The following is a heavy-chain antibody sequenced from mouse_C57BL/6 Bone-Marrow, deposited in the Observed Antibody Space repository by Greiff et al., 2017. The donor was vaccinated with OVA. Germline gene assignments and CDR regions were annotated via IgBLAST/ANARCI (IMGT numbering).Heavy chain of an antibody. D-gene: IGHD2-4*01. CDR1: GFTFSDYG. J-gene: IGHJ3*01. CDR3: ARQGGVYYDYGGFAY. Sequence: EVKVVESGGGLVQPGGSLKLSCAASGFTFSDYGMAWVRQAPRKGPEWVAFISNLAYSIYYADTVTGRFTISRENAKNTLYLEMSSRRSEDTAMYYCARQGGVYYDYGGFAYWGQGTLVTVSA. V-gene: IGHV5-15*01. CDR2: ISNLAYSI.